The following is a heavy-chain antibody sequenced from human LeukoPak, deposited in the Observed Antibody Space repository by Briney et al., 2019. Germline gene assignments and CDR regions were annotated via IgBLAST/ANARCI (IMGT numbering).Heavy chain of an antibody. J-gene: IGHJ4*02. Sequence: GGSLRLSCAASGFTFSSYAMSWVRQAPGKWLEWVSAISGSGGSTYYADSVKGRFTISRDNSKNTLYLQMNSLRAEDTAVYYCAKEVDMITFGGVIVRHHGYWGQGTLVTVSS. CDR3: AKEVDMITFGGVIVRHHGY. CDR2: ISGSGGST. CDR1: GFTFSSYA. D-gene: IGHD3-16*02. V-gene: IGHV3-23*01.